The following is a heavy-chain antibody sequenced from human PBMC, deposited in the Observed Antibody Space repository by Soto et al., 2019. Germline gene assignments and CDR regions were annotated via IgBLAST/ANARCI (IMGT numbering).Heavy chain of an antibody. J-gene: IGHJ6*02. V-gene: IGHV3-30-3*01. CDR3: ARDRGYYSYYYGMDV. CDR1: EFTFSSYA. D-gene: IGHD3-10*01. Sequence: ESGGGVVQPGRSLRLSCVASEFTFSSYAIHWVRQTPGKGLEWVAFISYDGSNQYYADSVKGRFTISRDNSKNTLFLQMNSLRAEDTAVYYCARDRGYYSYYYGMDVWGQGTTVTVSS. CDR2: ISYDGSNQ.